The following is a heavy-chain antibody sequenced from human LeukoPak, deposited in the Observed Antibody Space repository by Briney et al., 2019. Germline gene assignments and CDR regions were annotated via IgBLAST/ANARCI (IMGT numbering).Heavy chain of an antibody. CDR1: GYTFTGYY. V-gene: IGHV1-2*02. Sequence: ASVKVSCKASGYTFTGYYMHWVRQAPGQGLEWMGWINPDSGDTNSAQKFLGRVSMTRDTSISTAYMELTRLRSDDTALYYCAIHSGSYVRYFQHWGQGTLVIVSS. CDR2: INPDSGDT. CDR3: AIHSGSYVRYFQH. J-gene: IGHJ1*01. D-gene: IGHD3-10*01.